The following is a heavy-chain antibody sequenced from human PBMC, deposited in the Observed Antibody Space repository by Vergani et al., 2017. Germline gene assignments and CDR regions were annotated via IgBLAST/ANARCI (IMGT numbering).Heavy chain of an antibody. D-gene: IGHD6-19*01. Sequence: QLQLQESGPGLVKPSATLSLTCSVSGASIRSSNYYWGWIRQPPGKGLEWIASIYYSGSTYYNPSLKSGFTISVDTSKNQFSLKLSSVTAADTAVYFCARHSTVEWLVKLGWIDPWGQGILVTVSS. CDR3: ARHSTVEWLVKLGWIDP. J-gene: IGHJ5*02. CDR1: GASIRSSNYY. V-gene: IGHV4-39*01. CDR2: IYYSGST.